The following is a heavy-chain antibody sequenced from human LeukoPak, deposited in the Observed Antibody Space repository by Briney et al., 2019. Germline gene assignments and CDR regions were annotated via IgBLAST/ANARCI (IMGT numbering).Heavy chain of an antibody. Sequence: MPGGSLRLSCAASGFAFSSYGMNWVRQAPGKGLEWVASISSSSSYIYYADSMKGRFTISRDNAKNAMYLQMNSLRGEDTAVYYCARDVTPEGLDYWGQGTLVTVSS. D-gene: IGHD1-14*01. CDR2: ISSSSSYI. J-gene: IGHJ4*02. V-gene: IGHV3-21*01. CDR1: GFAFSSYG. CDR3: ARDVTPEGLDY.